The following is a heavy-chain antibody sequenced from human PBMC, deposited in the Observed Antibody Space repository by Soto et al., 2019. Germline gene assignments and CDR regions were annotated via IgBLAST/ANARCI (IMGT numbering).Heavy chain of an antibody. CDR1: GYSFTSYW. V-gene: IGHV5-51*01. D-gene: IGHD3-3*01. CDR3: ARQNNYDFWSGYADKNYFDY. Sequence: GESLKISCKGSGYSFTSYWIGWVRQMPGKGLEWMGIIYPGDSDTRYSPSFQGQVTISADKSISTAYLQWSSQKASDTAMYYCARQNNYDFWSGYADKNYFDYWGQGTLVTVSS. CDR2: IYPGDSDT. J-gene: IGHJ4*02.